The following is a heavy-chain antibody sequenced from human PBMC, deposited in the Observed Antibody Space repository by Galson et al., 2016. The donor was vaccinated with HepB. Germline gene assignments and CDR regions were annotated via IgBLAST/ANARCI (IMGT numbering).Heavy chain of an antibody. Sequence: SVKVSCKASGGTFSSYAFSWVRQAPGQGLEWMGRIVPILGMSNNAQKFQGRVTITADKSTSTVYMELSSLRSDDTAVYYCARDAVAVAGTLHFYFYGMDVWGQGTTVTVSS. CDR2: IVPILGMS. J-gene: IGHJ6*02. V-gene: IGHV1-69*04. CDR1: GGTFSSYA. D-gene: IGHD6-19*01. CDR3: ARDAVAVAGTLHFYFYGMDV.